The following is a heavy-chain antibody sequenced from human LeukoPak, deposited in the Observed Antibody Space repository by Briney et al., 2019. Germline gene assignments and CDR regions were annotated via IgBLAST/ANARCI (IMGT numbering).Heavy chain of an antibody. Sequence: GGSLRLSCAASGFTFSSYDMHWVRHATGKGLEWVSAIGTAGDTYYPGSVKGRFTISRENVKNYLYLQMTSLRAGDTAVYYCARGSRSDIVVVPAAIGEFDYWGQGTLVTVSS. CDR3: ARGSRSDIVVVPAAIGEFDY. D-gene: IGHD2-2*02. J-gene: IGHJ4*02. CDR1: GFTFSSYD. CDR2: IGTAGDT. V-gene: IGHV3-13*01.